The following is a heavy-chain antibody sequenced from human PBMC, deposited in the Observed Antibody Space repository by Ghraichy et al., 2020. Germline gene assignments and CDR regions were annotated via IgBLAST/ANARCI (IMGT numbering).Heavy chain of an antibody. V-gene: IGHV3-74*01. D-gene: IGHD4-23*01. CDR1: GFTFSSYW. CDR2: INDDGSST. J-gene: IGHJ4*02. Sequence: GGSLRLSCVGSGFTFSSYWMHWVRHAPGKGLVWVSRINDDGSSTSYADSVKGRFTISRDNAKNTLYLQMNSLRDEDTAIYYCTRATTVVIPSSGYWGQGTLVTVSS. CDR3: TRATTVVIPSSGY.